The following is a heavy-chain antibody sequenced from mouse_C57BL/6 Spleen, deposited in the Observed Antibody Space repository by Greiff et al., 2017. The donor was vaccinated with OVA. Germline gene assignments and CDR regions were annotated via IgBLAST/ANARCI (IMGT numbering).Heavy chain of an antibody. CDR2: ISSGGSYT. CDR3: ARHEGSAWFAY. CDR1: GFTFSSYG. J-gene: IGHJ3*01. V-gene: IGHV5-6*01. Sequence: EVKLQESGGDLVKPGGSLKLSCAASGFTFSSYGMSWVRQTPDKRLEWVATISSGGSYTYYPDSVKGRFTISRDNAKNTLYLQMSSLKSEDTAMYYCARHEGSAWFAYWGQGTLVTVSA.